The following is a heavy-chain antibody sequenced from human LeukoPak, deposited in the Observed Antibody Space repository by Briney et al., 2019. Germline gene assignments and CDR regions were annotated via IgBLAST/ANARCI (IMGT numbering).Heavy chain of an antibody. V-gene: IGHV3-30*02. J-gene: IGHJ4*02. CDR2: IRYDGSNK. Sequence: PGGSLRLSCAASGFTFSNAWMSWVRQAPGKGLEWVAFIRYDGSNKYYADSVKGRFTISRDNSKNTLYLQMNSLRAEDTAVYYCAKEGRTGDGPRYWGQGTLVTVSS. D-gene: IGHD7-27*01. CDR3: AKEGRTGDGPRY. CDR1: GFTFSNAW.